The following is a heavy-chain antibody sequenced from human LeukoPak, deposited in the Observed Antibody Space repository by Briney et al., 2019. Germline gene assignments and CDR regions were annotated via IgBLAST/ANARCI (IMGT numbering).Heavy chain of an antibody. CDR2: ISGSGGST. CDR1: GFTFSRYS. V-gene: IGHV3-23*01. Sequence: GGSLRLSCAASGFTFSRYSMNWVRQAPGKGLEWVSAISGSGGSTYYADSVKGRFTISRDNSKNTLYLQMNSLRAEDTAVYYCAKDREYSSGWYGNAFDIWGQGTMVTVSS. J-gene: IGHJ3*02. D-gene: IGHD6-19*01. CDR3: AKDREYSSGWYGNAFDI.